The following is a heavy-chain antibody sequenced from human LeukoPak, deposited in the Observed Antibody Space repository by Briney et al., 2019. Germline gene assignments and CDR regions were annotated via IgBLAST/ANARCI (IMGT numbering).Heavy chain of an antibody. CDR2: IRSKANSCAT. CDR1: GFTFSGSA. D-gene: IGHD1-1*01. Sequence: KSGGSLRLSFAASGFTFSGSAMHWVRQASGKGLERVGRIRSKANSCATAYAASVKGRFTISRDDSKNTAYLQMNSLKTEDTAVDYCTRHPRGWNGFVPRGQGTLVTVSS. V-gene: IGHV3-73*01. CDR3: TRHPRGWNGFVP. J-gene: IGHJ5*02.